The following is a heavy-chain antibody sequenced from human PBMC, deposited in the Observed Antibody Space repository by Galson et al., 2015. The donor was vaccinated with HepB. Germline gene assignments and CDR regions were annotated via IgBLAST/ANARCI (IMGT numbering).Heavy chain of an antibody. CDR2: IKQDGSEK. Sequence: SLRLSCAASGFTFSSYWMSWVRQAPGKGLEWVANIKQDGSEKYYVDSVKGRFTISRDNAKNSLYLQMNSLRAEDTAVYYCARVGATMSRASPRAYYFDYWGQGTLVTVSS. D-gene: IGHD3-10*02. CDR3: ARVGATMSRASPRAYYFDY. V-gene: IGHV3-7*03. J-gene: IGHJ4*02. CDR1: GFTFSSYW.